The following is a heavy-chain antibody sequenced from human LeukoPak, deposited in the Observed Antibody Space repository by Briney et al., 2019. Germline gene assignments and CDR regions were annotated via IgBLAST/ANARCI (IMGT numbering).Heavy chain of an antibody. J-gene: IGHJ4*02. CDR3: ARVVLRGYYYDRTYCFDY. D-gene: IGHD3-22*01. V-gene: IGHV1-69*13. CDR2: IIPIFGTA. CDR1: GGTFSSYA. Sequence: ASVKVSCKASGGTFSSYAISWVRQAPGQGLEWMGGIIPIFGTASYAQKFQGRVTITADESTSTAYMELSSLRSEDTAVYYCARVVLRGYYYDRTYCFDYWGQGTLVTVSS.